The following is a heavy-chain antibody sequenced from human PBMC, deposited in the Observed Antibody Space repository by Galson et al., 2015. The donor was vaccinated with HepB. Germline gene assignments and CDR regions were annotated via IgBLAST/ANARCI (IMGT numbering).Heavy chain of an antibody. CDR2: INPNSGAT. CDR3: ARVFGVDV. J-gene: IGHJ6*02. CDR1: GYTFTGYY. V-gene: IGHV1-2*02. Sequence: SVKVSCKASGYTFTGYYMHWVRQAPGQGLEYMGWINPNSGATYYAQNFQGRVTMTSDTSINTAYMELSSLRSDDTAVYYCARVFGVDVWGQGTTVTVSS.